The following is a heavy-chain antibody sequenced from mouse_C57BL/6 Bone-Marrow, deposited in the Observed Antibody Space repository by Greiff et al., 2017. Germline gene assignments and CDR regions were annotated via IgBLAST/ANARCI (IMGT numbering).Heavy chain of an antibody. CDR2: IWSGGST. Sequence: VMLVESGPGLVQPSQSLSITCTVSGFSLTSYGVHWVRQSPGKGLEWLGVIWSGGSTDYNAAFISRLSISKDNSKSQVFFKMNSLQAYETAIYYCARESVYYDDDGWYFDVWGTGTTVTVSS. J-gene: IGHJ1*03. CDR3: ARESVYYDDDGWYFDV. D-gene: IGHD2-4*01. CDR1: GFSLTSYG. V-gene: IGHV2-2*01.